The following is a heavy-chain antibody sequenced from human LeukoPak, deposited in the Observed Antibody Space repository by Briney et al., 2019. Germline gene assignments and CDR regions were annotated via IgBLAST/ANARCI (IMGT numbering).Heavy chain of an antibody. Sequence: ASVKVSCKASGYTFTNYGISWVRQAPGQGLEWMSWISANNGEIRYAQNFQARVTMTTGTSTTTAYMELRSLRSDDTAVYYCARVPPSAHQVFSSDYWGQGTQVTVSS. V-gene: IGHV1-18*04. CDR1: GYTFTNYG. CDR2: ISANNGEI. J-gene: IGHJ4*02. D-gene: IGHD1-14*01. CDR3: ARVPPSAHQVFSSDY.